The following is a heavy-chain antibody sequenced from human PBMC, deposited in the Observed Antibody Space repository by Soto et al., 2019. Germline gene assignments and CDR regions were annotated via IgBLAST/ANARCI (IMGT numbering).Heavy chain of an antibody. CDR1: GYSFTSYW. CDR2: IYPGDSDT. Sequence: PGESLKISCKGSGYSFTSYWIGWVRQMPGKGLEWMGIIYPGDSDTRYSPSFQGQVTISADKTISTAYLQWSSLKASDTAMYYCARYFAGGTRDYGVDVWGQGTTVTVSS. J-gene: IGHJ6*02. D-gene: IGHD2-15*01. V-gene: IGHV5-51*01. CDR3: ARYFAGGTRDYGVDV.